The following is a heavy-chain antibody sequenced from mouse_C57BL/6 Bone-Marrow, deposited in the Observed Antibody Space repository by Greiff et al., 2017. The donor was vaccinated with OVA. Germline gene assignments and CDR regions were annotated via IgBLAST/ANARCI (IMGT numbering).Heavy chain of an antibody. CDR3: ARKGITTGFAY. D-gene: IGHD1-1*01. CDR1: GFTFSSYA. CDR2: ISDGGSYT. J-gene: IGHJ3*01. Sequence: EVQLVESGGGLVKPGGSLKLSCAASGFTFSSYAMSWVRQTPEKRLEWVATISDGGSYTYYPDNVKGRFTISRDNAKNNLYLQMSHLKSEDTAMYYCARKGITTGFAYWGQGTLVTVSA. V-gene: IGHV5-4*01.